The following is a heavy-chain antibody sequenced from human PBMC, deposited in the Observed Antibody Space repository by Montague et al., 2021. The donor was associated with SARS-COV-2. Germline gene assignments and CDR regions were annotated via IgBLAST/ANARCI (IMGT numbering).Heavy chain of an antibody. CDR3: ARKVVLADCFDF. CDR1: GGSISSSSYY. D-gene: IGHD2-15*01. V-gene: IGHV4-39*01. J-gene: IGHJ4*01. CDR2: IYYSGST. Sequence: SETLSLTCTVSGGSISSSSYYWGWIRQPPGKGLEWIGSIYYSGSTYYNPSLKSRVTISVDTSKNQFSLKLSSVTAADTAVYYCARKVVLADCFDFWGHGTLATVSS.